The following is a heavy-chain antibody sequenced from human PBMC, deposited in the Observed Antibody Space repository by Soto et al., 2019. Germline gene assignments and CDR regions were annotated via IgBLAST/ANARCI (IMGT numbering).Heavy chain of an antibody. CDR1: GYVFTSYG. V-gene: IGHV1-18*01. J-gene: IGHJ6*02. CDR3: VLVDVFVPPSPQDV. CDR2: INTYNGNT. Sequence: QVQLVQSGAEVKNPGASVKVSCKTSGYVFTSYGIGWARQATGQGLEWMGWINTYNGNTNYAQNLQGRVTLTTDTSTSTAYMELRSLRSNDTAINYCVLVDVFVPPSPQDVWGQGTTVNVSS. D-gene: IGHD2-8*01.